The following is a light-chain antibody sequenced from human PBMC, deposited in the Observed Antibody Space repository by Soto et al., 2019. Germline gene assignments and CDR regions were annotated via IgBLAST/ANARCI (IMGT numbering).Light chain of an antibody. CDR3: CSYTTSSTVV. Sequence: QPASVSGSPGQSIAISCTGTSSDVGAYNYVSWYRQLPGKAPKLMIYDVSNRPSGVSDRFSGSKSGNTASLTISGLQTEDEADYYCCSYTTSSTVVFGGGTKLTVL. CDR2: DVS. CDR1: SSDVGAYNY. J-gene: IGLJ2*01. V-gene: IGLV2-14*01.